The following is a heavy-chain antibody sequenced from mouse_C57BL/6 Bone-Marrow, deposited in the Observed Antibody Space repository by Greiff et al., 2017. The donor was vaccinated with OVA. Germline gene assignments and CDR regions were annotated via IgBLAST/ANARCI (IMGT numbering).Heavy chain of an antibody. CDR1: GYTFTDYY. CDR3: ARWGTTDRWYFDV. D-gene: IGHD1-1*01. Sequence: EVQLQQSGPELVKPGASVKISCKASGYTFTDYYMNWVKQSHGKSLEWIGDINPNNGGTSYNQKFKGKATLTVDKSSSTAYMELRSLTSEDSAVYYCARWGTTDRWYFDVWGTGTTVTVSS. J-gene: IGHJ1*03. V-gene: IGHV1-26*01. CDR2: INPNNGGT.